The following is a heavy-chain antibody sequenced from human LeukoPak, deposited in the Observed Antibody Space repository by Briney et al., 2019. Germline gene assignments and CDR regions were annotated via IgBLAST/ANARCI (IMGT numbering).Heavy chain of an antibody. CDR1: GYTFTSYG. Sequence: ASVTVSCKSSGYTFTSYGITWVRQAPGQGLAWLGWINTYYGNTDYAQNFQGRVTMTTDTSRSTAYMALRSLRSDDTAVYYCARGRFGDISFDYWGQGTLVTVSS. V-gene: IGHV1-18*01. CDR3: ARGRFGDISFDY. D-gene: IGHD3-10*01. J-gene: IGHJ4*02. CDR2: INTYYGNT.